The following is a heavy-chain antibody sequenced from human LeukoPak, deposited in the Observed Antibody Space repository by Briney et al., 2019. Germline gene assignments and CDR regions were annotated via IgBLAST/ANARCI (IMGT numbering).Heavy chain of an antibody. J-gene: IGHJ4*02. CDR2: IYTSGST. D-gene: IGHD6-6*01. V-gene: IGHV4-4*07. Sequence: SETLSLTCTVSSGSLGSYYWTWLRQPAGKGLEWIGHIYTSGSTNYNPSLKSRVTMSVDTSKNQFSLKLNSVTAADTAFYYCAREYSSSSGKALDYWGQGTLVTVSS. CDR1: SGSLGSYY. CDR3: AREYSSSSGKALDY.